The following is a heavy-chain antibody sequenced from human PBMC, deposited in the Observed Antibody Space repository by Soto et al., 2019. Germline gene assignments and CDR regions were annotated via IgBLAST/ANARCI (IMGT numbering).Heavy chain of an antibody. CDR2: VYSSERA. Sequence: QVQLQESGPGLVEPSETLSLTCTVSGGSMNGFYWNWIRQPAGGGLEWIGRVYSSERADYIPSLKSRITMSFDTSTNQLYLTLRFVTAADTAVYFCAKDKSGAADIWGHGTMVTVS. V-gene: IGHV4-4*07. J-gene: IGHJ3*02. D-gene: IGHD7-27*01. CDR1: GGSMNGFY. CDR3: AKDKSGAADI.